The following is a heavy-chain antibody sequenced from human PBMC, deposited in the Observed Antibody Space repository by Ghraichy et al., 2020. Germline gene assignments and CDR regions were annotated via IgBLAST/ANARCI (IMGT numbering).Heavy chain of an antibody. CDR1: GGSFSGYY. J-gene: IGHJ4*02. D-gene: IGHD1-14*01. CDR2: INHSVST. CDR3: ARGLTGTTPPGY. Sequence: SETLSLTCAVYGGSFSGYYWSWIRQPPGKGLEWIGEINHSVSTNYNPSLKSRVTISVDTSKNQFSLKLSSVTAADTAVYYCARGLTGTTPPGYWGQGTLVTVSS. V-gene: IGHV4-34*01.